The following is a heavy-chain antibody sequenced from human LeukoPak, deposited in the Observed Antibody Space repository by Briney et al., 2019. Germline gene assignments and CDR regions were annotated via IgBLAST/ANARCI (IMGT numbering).Heavy chain of an antibody. Sequence: SETLSLTCTVSGDSISSSSYYWGWIRQPPGKGLEWVGSIYYSGSTYYNPSLKSRVTISVDTSKNQFSLKLSSVTAADTAVYYCARRGGMITFGGVIVPYYFDYWGQGTLVTVSS. CDR2: IYYSGST. D-gene: IGHD3-16*02. J-gene: IGHJ4*02. CDR1: GDSISSSSYY. CDR3: ARRGGMITFGGVIVPYYFDY. V-gene: IGHV4-39*01.